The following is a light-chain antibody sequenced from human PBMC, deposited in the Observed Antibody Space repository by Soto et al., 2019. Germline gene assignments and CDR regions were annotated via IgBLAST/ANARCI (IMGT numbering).Light chain of an antibody. CDR2: EVS. CDR3: SSYTSSSTLV. J-gene: IGLJ2*01. CDR1: SSDVGGYNY. V-gene: IGLV2-14*01. Sequence: QAVVTQPASVSGSPGQSITISCTGTSSDVGGYNYVSWYQQHPGKAPKLMIYEVSYRPSGVSNRFSASKSGNTASLTISGLQAEDEADYYCSSYTSSSTLVFGGGTKVTVL.